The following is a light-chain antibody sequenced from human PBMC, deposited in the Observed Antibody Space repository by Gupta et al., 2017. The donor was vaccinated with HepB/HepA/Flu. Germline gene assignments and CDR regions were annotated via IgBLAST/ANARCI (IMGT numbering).Light chain of an antibody. J-gene: IGKJ1*01. V-gene: IGKV3-11*02. CDR1: QSVGSN. CDR2: DES. Sequence: EVVLTQSPATLSLSPGEICTLSCRASQSVGSNLAWYKQKPGHAPRLLTSDESPRAHGSSSSSSGSEIESNCTITISGLHPEACEVYYCQTRSNGHYANFTLGHRTTVDVK. CDR3: QTRSNGHYANFT.